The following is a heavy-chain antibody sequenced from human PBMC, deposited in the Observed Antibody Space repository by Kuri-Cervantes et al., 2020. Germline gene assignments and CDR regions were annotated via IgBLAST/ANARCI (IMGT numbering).Heavy chain of an antibody. D-gene: IGHD6-6*01. CDR1: GFTFSSYG. CDR3: ARDFLQYSSSWGLDY. CDR2: IWYDGSNK. J-gene: IGHJ4*02. V-gene: IGHV3-33*01. Sequence: GESLKISCAASGFTFSSYGMHWVRQAPGKGLEWVAVIWYDGSNKYYADSVKGRFTISRDNSKSTLYLQMNSLRAEDTAVYYCARDFLQYSSSWGLDYWGQGARVTVSS.